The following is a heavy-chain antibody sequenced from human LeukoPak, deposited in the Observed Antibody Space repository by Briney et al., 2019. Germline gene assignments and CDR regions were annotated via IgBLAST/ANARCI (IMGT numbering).Heavy chain of an antibody. CDR2: INPNSGGT. Sequence: ASVKVSCKASGYTFTGYYMHWVRQAPGQGLEWMGWINPNSGGTNYAQKFQGRVTMTRDTSISTAYMELSRLRSDDTAVYYCVRVSVSGQWLVLYAFAIWGQGTMVTVSS. V-gene: IGHV1-2*02. J-gene: IGHJ3*02. CDR3: VRVSVSGQWLVLYAFAI. CDR1: GYTFTGYY. D-gene: IGHD6-19*01.